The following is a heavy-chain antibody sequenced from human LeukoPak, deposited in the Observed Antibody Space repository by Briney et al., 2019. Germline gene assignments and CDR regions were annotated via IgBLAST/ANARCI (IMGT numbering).Heavy chain of an antibody. CDR1: GFTFSRYS. Sequence: GGSLRLSCAASGFTFSRYSMNWVRQAPGKGLEWVSTVSTSGGGTYYADSVEGRFTISRDNSKNTLYLQMNSLRAEDTAVYYCAKRYNSEYLAPVQNWGQGTLVTVSS. J-gene: IGHJ4*02. V-gene: IGHV3-23*01. CDR2: VSTSGGGT. CDR3: AKRYNSEYLAPVQN. D-gene: IGHD1-1*01.